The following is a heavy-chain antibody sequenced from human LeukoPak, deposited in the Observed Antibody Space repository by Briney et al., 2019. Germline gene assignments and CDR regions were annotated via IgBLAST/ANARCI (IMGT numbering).Heavy chain of an antibody. V-gene: IGHV1-46*01. CDR3: ARDTLPRQGYYDSSGNPSAFDI. CDR1: GYTFTSYY. Sequence: ASVKVSCKASGYTFTSYYMHWVRQAPGQGLEWMGIINPSGGSTSYAQKFQGRVTMTRDTSTSTAYMELSSLRSEDTAVYYCARDTLPRQGYYDSSGNPSAFDIWGQGTMVTVSS. CDR2: INPSGGST. D-gene: IGHD3-22*01. J-gene: IGHJ3*02.